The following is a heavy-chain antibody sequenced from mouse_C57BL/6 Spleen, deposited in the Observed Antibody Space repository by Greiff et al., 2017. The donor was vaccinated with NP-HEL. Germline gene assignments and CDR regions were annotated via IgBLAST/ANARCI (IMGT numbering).Heavy chain of an antibody. V-gene: IGHV1-64*01. CDR1: GYTFTSYW. CDR3: AREGFYDYWFAY. Sequence: VQLQQPGAELVKPGASVKLSCKASGYTFTSYWMHWVKQRPGQGLEWIGMIHPNSGSTNYNEKFKSKATLTVDKSSSTAYMQLSSLTSEDSAVYYCAREGFYDYWFAYWGQGTLVTVSA. J-gene: IGHJ3*01. D-gene: IGHD2-4*01. CDR2: IHPNSGST.